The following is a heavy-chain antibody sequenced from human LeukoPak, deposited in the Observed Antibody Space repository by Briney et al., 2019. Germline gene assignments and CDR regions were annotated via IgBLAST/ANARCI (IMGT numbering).Heavy chain of an antibody. CDR1: GGSISSYY. Sequence: SETLSLTCTVSGGSISSYYWSWIRQPPGKGLEWIGYIYYSGSTNYNPSLKSRVTISVDTSKNQFSPKLSSVTAADTAVYYCARAWFGEFANGMDVWGQGTTVTVSS. CDR3: ARAWFGEFANGMDV. D-gene: IGHD3-10*01. CDR2: IYYSGST. V-gene: IGHV4-59*01. J-gene: IGHJ6*02.